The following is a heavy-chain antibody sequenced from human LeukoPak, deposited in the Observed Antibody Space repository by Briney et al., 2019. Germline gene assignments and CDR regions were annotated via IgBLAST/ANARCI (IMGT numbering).Heavy chain of an antibody. Sequence: SETLSLTCTVSGDSISSGYYWGWIRQDPGKGLEWIGYIYHSGSTSYNPSLKSRVTMSVDTSKNQFSLKLSSVTAADTAVYYCARESPPFDHWGQGTLVTVSS. CDR2: IYHSGST. CDR3: ARESPPFDH. J-gene: IGHJ4*02. V-gene: IGHV4-31*03. CDR1: GDSISSGYY.